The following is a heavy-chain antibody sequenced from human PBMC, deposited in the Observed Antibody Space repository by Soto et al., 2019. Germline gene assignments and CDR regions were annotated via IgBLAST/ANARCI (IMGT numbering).Heavy chain of an antibody. CDR2: ISSIGSNT. CDR1: GFTFGSHW. V-gene: IGHV3-74*01. D-gene: IGHD3-3*01. J-gene: IGHJ6*02. CDR3: ARRLWSGYPGGMDV. Sequence: GGSLRLSCAVSGFTFGSHWMHWVGQAPGKGLVWVSRISSIGSNTNYADSVKGRFTISRDNAKNTLYLQMHSLRPDDTAIYYCARRLWSGYPGGMDVWG.